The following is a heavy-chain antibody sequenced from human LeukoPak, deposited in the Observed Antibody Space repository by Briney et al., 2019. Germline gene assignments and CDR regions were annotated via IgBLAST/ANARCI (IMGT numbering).Heavy chain of an antibody. CDR1: GGTFSSYT. Sequence: ASAKVSCKASGGTFSSYTISWVRQAPGQGLEWMGRIIPILGIANYAQKFQGRVTITADKSTSTAYMELSSLRSEDTAVYYCARDSGRGGSYGTYYFDYWGQGTLVTVSS. CDR2: IIPILGIA. V-gene: IGHV1-69*04. CDR3: ARDSGRGGSYGTYYFDY. J-gene: IGHJ4*02. D-gene: IGHD1-26*01.